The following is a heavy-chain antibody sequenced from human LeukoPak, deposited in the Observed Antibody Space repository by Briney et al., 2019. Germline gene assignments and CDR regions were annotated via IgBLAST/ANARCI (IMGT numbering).Heavy chain of an antibody. D-gene: IGHD3-22*01. J-gene: IGHJ4*02. Sequence: PGGSLRLSCAASGFTFSSYAMSWVRQAPGKGLEWVSAISGSGVSTYYADSVKGRFTISRDNSKNTLYLQMNSLRAEDTAVYYCAKDQGGYDSCGYYVGYWGQGTLVTVSS. CDR1: GFTFSSYA. V-gene: IGHV3-23*01. CDR2: ISGSGVST. CDR3: AKDQGGYDSCGYYVGY.